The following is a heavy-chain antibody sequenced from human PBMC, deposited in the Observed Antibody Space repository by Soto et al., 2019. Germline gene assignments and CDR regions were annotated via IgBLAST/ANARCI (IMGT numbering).Heavy chain of an antibody. J-gene: IGHJ6*02. CDR1: GFTFSSYG. CDR2: IWYDGSNK. V-gene: IGHV3-33*01. CDR3: ARGKDYDYVWGSYRYLYYYYGMDV. D-gene: IGHD3-16*02. Sequence: PGGSLRLSCAASGFTFSSYGMHWVRQAPGKGLEWVAVIWYDGSNKYYADSVKGRFTISRDNSKNTLYLQMNSLRAEDTAVYYCARGKDYDYVWGSYRYLYYYYGMDVWGQGTTVTVSS.